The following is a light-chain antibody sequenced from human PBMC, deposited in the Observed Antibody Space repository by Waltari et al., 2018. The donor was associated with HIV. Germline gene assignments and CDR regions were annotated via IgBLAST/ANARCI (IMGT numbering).Light chain of an antibody. J-gene: IGKJ2*03. CDR3: QQYYNSPLS. V-gene: IGKV1-NL1*01. CDR2: GAS. CDR1: RDIVSS. Sequence: DIQMTQSPSSLSASVGDRVTLTCRASRDIVSSLAWSQQKPGKPPKLLVYGASKLQSGVPSRFSGSGSGTTYTLIIGCLQADDFATYFCQQYYNSPLSFGQGTKVEMK.